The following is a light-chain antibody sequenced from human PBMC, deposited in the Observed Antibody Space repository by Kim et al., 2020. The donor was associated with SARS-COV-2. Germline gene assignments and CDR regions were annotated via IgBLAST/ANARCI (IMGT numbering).Light chain of an antibody. Sequence: DIQLTQSPSFLSASVGDRVTVTCRASQGISSYLAWYQQKPGKAPKLLIYDASILQSGAPSRFSGSGSGTEFTLTISSLQPEDFATYYCQQFDSYPLTFGQGTRLEIK. J-gene: IGKJ5*01. CDR3: QQFDSYPLT. V-gene: IGKV1-9*01. CDR2: DAS. CDR1: QGISSY.